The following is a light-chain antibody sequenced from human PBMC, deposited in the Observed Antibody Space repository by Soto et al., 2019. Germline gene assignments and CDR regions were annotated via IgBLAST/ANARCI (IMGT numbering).Light chain of an antibody. J-gene: IGKJ4*01. CDR1: QSVSSN. CDR2: GAS. V-gene: IGKV3-15*01. CDR3: QQYNIWPPLT. Sequence: EIVMTQSPATLSVSPGERATLSCRASQSVSSNLAWYQQKPGQAPRLLIYGASTRATGIAARFSGSGSGTEFTLTISSLQSEDFAVYYCQQYNIWPPLTFGGGTKVEI.